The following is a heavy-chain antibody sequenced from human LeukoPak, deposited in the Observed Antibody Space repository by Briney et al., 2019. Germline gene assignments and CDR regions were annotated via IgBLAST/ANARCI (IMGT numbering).Heavy chain of an antibody. CDR3: ARFYSGSYLDDY. CDR1: GYSISSGYY. J-gene: IGHJ4*02. V-gene: IGHV4-38-2*02. CDR2: IYHSGST. D-gene: IGHD1-26*01. Sequence: SETLSLTCTVSGYSISSGYYWGWIRQPPGKGLEWIGSIYHSGSTYYNPSLKSRVTISVDTSKNQFSLKLSSVTAADTAVYYCARFYSGSYLDDYWGQGTLVTVSS.